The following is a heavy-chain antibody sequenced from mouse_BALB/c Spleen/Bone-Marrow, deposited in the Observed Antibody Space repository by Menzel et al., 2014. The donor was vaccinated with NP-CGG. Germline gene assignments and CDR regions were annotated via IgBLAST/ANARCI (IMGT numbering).Heavy chain of an antibody. CDR3: ARRDYYYGMDY. Sequence: EVKVIESGGGLVQPGGSLKLSCAASGLDFSRYWMSWVRQAPGKGLEWIGEINPDSRTINSTPSLKDKFIISRDKGKNTLYLEMSKVRSEDTALYYCARRDYYYGMDYWGQGTSVTVSS. CDR1: GLDFSRYW. J-gene: IGHJ4*01. V-gene: IGHV4-1*02. CDR2: INPDSRTI. D-gene: IGHD3-3*01.